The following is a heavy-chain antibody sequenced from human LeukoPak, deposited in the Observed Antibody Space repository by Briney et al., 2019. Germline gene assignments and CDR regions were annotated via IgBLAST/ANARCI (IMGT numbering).Heavy chain of an antibody. D-gene: IGHD3-3*01. CDR3: ARDLKRFLEWLLPDYYYYYMDV. V-gene: IGHV1-18*01. J-gene: IGHJ6*03. CDR2: ISAYNGNT. Sequence: ASVKVSCKASGYTLTSYGISWVRQAPGQGLEGMGWISAYNGNTNYAQKLQARVTMTTDTSTSTAYMELRSLRSDDTAVYYCARDLKRFLEWLLPDYYYYYMDVWGKGTTVTVSS. CDR1: GYTLTSYG.